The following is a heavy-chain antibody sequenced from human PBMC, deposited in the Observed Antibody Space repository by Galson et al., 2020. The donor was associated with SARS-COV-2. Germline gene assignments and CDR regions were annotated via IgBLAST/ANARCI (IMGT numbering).Heavy chain of an antibody. Sequence: HGESLKISCKGSGYSLPSYWISWVRQMPGKGLEWMGRIDPSDSYTNYSPSFQGHVTIPADKSISTAYLQWSSLKASDTAMYYCARRVGSYYGMDVWGQGTTVTVSS. CDR1: GYSLPSYW. V-gene: IGHV5-10-1*01. CDR3: ARRVGSYYGMDV. CDR2: IDPSDSYT. J-gene: IGHJ6*02. D-gene: IGHD1-1*01.